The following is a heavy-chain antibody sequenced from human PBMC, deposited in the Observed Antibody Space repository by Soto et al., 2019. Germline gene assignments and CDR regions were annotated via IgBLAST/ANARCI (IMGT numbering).Heavy chain of an antibody. J-gene: IGHJ3*02. CDR3: ARDLDPEMATIRAAFDI. CDR2: IGTSGSYI. CDR1: GFSFSRYS. Sequence: GGSLGLSCAVXGFSFSRYSMKWVRQAPGKGLEWVSSIGTSGSYIYDTDSVKGRFTISRDNTKDSLYLQMNSLRAEDTAVYYCARDLDPEMATIRAAFDIWGQGTMVTVSS. V-gene: IGHV3-21*01. D-gene: IGHD3-3*02.